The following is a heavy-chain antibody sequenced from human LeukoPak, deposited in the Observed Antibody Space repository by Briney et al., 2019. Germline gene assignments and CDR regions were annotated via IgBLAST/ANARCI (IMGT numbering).Heavy chain of an antibody. J-gene: IGHJ4*02. D-gene: IGHD3-22*01. CDR3: ARRWPHSSGYYLFDY. V-gene: IGHV1-69*05. Sequence: GSSVKVSCKASGGTFSSHGFSWVRQAPGQGLEWVGGIIPIFGATNYAQKFQGRVTITTDDSTSTGYMELSSLRPEDTAVYYCARRWPHSSGYYLFDYWGQGTLVTVSS. CDR1: GGTFSSHG. CDR2: IIPIFGAT.